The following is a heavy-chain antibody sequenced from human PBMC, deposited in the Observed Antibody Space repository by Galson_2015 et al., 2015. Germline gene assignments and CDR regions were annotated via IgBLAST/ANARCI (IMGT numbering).Heavy chain of an antibody. V-gene: IGHV3-53*01. Sequence: SLRLSCAASGFTVSSNYMSWVRQAPGKGLEWVSVIYSGGSTYYADSVKGRFTISRDNSKNTLYLQMNSLRAEDTAVYYCARPSVTTDAFDIWGQGTMVTVSS. CDR1: GFTVSSNY. CDR3: ARPSVTTDAFDI. D-gene: IGHD4-17*01. J-gene: IGHJ3*02. CDR2: IYSGGST.